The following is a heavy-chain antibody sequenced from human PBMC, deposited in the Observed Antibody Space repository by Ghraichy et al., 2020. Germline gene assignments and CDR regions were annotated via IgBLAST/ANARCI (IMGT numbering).Heavy chain of an antibody. CDR1: GFTFSTYG. Sequence: GGSLRLSCAASGFTFSTYGMVWVRQAPGKGLEWVAIISADGNKKYYADSVKGRFTISRDNSKNTLYLQMNSLRAEDTAVYYCAKEEGVVTAHFDYWGQVTLVTVSS. D-gene: IGHD2-21*02. J-gene: IGHJ4*02. V-gene: IGHV3-30*18. CDR2: ISADGNKK. CDR3: AKEEGVVTAHFDY.